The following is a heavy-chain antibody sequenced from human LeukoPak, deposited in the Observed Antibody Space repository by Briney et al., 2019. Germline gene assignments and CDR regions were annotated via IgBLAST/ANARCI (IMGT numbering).Heavy chain of an antibody. CDR2: IYSGGST. J-gene: IGHJ4*02. CDR3: AREITIFRLYYFDY. CDR1: GFTVSSNF. V-gene: IGHV3-66*01. Sequence: GGSLRLSCAASGFTVSSNFMSWVRQAPGQVLEWVSLIYSGGSTYYADSVKGRFTISRDISKNTLFLQLNSLRAEDTAVYYCAREITIFRLYYFDYWGQGTLVTVSS. D-gene: IGHD3-9*01.